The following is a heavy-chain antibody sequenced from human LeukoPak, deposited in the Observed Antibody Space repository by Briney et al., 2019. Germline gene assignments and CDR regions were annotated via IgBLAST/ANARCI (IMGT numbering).Heavy chain of an antibody. CDR2: INQDGTEK. CDR3: AKVAKYYYGPETYYFFEQ. CDR1: GFTFMNYA. Sequence: GGSLRLSCATSGFTFMNYAMSWVRQAPGKGLEWVANINQDGTEKYYVDSVKGRFTVSRDYAKNSLYLQMNSLRVEDTAVYYCAKVAKYYYGPETYYFFEQWGQGTPVTASS. D-gene: IGHD3-10*01. J-gene: IGHJ4*02. V-gene: IGHV3-7*01.